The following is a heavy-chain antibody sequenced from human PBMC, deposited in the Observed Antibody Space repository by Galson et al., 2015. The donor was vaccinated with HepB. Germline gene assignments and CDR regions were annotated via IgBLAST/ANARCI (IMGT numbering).Heavy chain of an antibody. Sequence: SLRLSCAASGFTFSSYGMHWVRQAPGKGLEWVAVIWYDGSNKYYADSVKGRFTISRDNSKNTLYLQMNSLRAEDTAVYYCVRDTYRTVYYGMDVWGQGTTVTVSS. D-gene: IGHD3-16*02. CDR3: VRDTYRTVYYGMDV. J-gene: IGHJ6*02. CDR1: GFTFSSYG. V-gene: IGHV3-33*01. CDR2: IWYDGSNK.